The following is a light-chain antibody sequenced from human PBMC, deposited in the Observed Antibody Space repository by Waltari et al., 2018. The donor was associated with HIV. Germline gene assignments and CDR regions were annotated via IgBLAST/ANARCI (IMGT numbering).Light chain of an antibody. V-gene: IGLV7-46*01. Sequence: QAVVTQEPSLTVSPGGTVTLTYGSSTGPVTSGHYPFWFQQKPGQAPRTLIYDTTNKHSWTPARFSGSLLGGKAALTLSGAQPEDEADYYCLLSYSGARVFGGGTKLTVL. J-gene: IGLJ2*01. CDR3: LLSYSGARV. CDR1: TGPVTSGHY. CDR2: DTT.